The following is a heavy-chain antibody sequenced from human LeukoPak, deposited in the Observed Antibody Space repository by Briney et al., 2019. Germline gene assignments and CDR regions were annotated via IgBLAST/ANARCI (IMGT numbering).Heavy chain of an antibody. Sequence: SETLSLTCAVYGGSFSGYYWSWIRQPPGKGLEWIGYIYYSGSTNYNPSLKSRVTISVDTSKNQFSLKLSSVTAADTAVYYCARDQGIAAADLDAFDIWGQGTMVTVSS. V-gene: IGHV4-34*11. CDR1: GGSFSGYY. CDR3: ARDQGIAAADLDAFDI. D-gene: IGHD6-13*01. J-gene: IGHJ3*02. CDR2: IYYSGST.